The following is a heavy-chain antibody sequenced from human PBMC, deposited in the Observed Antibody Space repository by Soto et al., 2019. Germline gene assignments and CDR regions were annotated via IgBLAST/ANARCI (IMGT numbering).Heavy chain of an antibody. D-gene: IGHD3-16*01. Sequence: EVQLVESGGGLIQPGGSLRLSCEASGFTFSSNDMNWVRQAPGKGLEWVSLIWTSGSTAYADSVKGRCTISRDNSKSALYLHMSSLRAEDTAVYYCATRPLLRGAPGGQGTTVTVSS. CDR2: IWTSGST. V-gene: IGHV3-53*01. CDR1: GFTFSSND. CDR3: ATRPLLRGAP. J-gene: IGHJ3*01.